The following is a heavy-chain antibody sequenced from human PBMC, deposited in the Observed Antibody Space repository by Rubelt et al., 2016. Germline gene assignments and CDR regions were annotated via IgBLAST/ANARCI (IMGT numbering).Heavy chain of an antibody. D-gene: IGHD3-3*01. Sequence: QVQLQESGPGLVKPSQTLSLTCTVSGGSISSGGYYWSWIRQHPGKGLEWIGYIYYSGSTYYTPSLKSRVTISVDTSKNPFPLKLSAVTAADTAVYYCTRDYDFWSHYSSYGMDVWGQGTTVTVSS. CDR2: IYYSGST. V-gene: IGHV4-31*03. CDR3: TRDYDFWSHYSSYGMDV. J-gene: IGHJ6*02. CDR1: GGSISSGGYY.